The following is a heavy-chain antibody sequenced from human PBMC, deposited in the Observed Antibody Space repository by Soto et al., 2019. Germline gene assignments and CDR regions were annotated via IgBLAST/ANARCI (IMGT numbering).Heavy chain of an antibody. Sequence: GASVKVSCKASGYTFTGYYTHWVRQAPGQGLEWMGWINPNSGGTNYAQKFQGWVTMTRDTSISTAYMELSRLRSDDTAVYYCARAMYYDFWSSYYYMDVWGKGTTVTVSS. CDR1: GYTFTGYY. CDR3: ARAMYYDFWSSYYYMDV. CDR2: INPNSGGT. J-gene: IGHJ6*03. D-gene: IGHD3-3*01. V-gene: IGHV1-2*04.